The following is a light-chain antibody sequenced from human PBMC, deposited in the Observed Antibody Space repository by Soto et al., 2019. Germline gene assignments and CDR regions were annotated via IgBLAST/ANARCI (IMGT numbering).Light chain of an antibody. CDR1: QSVSSN. Sequence: EIVMTQSPATLSVSPGERATLSCRASQSVSSNLAWYQQKPGQAPRLLIYGASTRATGIPARFSGSGSGTEFTLTISSLQSEDFAVYYCQQYXNWPRTFRQGTKV. CDR3: QQYXNWPRT. J-gene: IGKJ1*01. CDR2: GAS. V-gene: IGKV3-15*01.